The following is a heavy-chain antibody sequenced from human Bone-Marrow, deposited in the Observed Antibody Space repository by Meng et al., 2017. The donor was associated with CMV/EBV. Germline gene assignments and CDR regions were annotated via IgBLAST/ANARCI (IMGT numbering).Heavy chain of an antibody. CDR3: ARLSSSRVSGYFDY. J-gene: IGHJ4*02. CDR2: IYSGGSST. V-gene: IGHV3-23*03. D-gene: IGHD6-6*01. Sequence: GESLKISCAASGFTFSSYAMSWVRQAPGKGLEWVSVIYSGGSSTYYADSVKGRFTISRDNSKNTLYLQMNSLRAEDTAVYYCARLSSSRVSGYFDYWGQGTLVTVSS. CDR1: GFTFSSYA.